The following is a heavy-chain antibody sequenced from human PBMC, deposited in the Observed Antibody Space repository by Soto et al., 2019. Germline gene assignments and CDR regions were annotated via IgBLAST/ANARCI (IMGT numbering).Heavy chain of an antibody. Sequence: PWGSLRLSGAASGFTCRSYEMNWVRQAPGKGLEWVSYISSSGSTIYYADSVKGRFTISRDNAKNSLYLQMNNLRAEDTAVYYCARDGDGYRAQSFDYWGQGTLVTVSS. D-gene: IGHD5-12*01. J-gene: IGHJ4*02. V-gene: IGHV3-48*03. CDR1: GFTCRSYE. CDR3: ARDGDGYRAQSFDY. CDR2: ISSSGSTI.